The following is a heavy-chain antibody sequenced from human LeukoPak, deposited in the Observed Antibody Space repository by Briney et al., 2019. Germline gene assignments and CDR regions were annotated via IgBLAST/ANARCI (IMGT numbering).Heavy chain of an antibody. Sequence: PGGSLRLSCAVSGFTFSNYALNWVRQAPGKGLEWVAVISYDGGNRKYADSVKGRFTISRDNSKNTLYLQMNSLRAEDTAVYYCARAGAYYDFWSGNGAFDIWGQGTMVTVSS. V-gene: IGHV3-30-3*01. CDR3: ARAGAYYDFWSGNGAFDI. CDR1: GFTFSNYA. J-gene: IGHJ3*02. CDR2: ISYDGGNR. D-gene: IGHD3-3*01.